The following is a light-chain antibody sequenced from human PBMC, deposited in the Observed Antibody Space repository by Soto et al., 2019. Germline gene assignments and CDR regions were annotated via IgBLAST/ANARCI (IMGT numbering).Light chain of an antibody. CDR1: QSVSNY. V-gene: IGKV3-11*01. J-gene: IGKJ4*01. CDR3: QQSRDWPLT. CDR2: DAS. Sequence: ESVLTQSPATLSLSPGERATVSCRASQSVSNYLAWYQQKPGQAPRLLMYDASNRATGIPARFSGSGSGTDFTLTITSLEPEDFAVYYCQQSRDWPLTFGGGTKVDIK.